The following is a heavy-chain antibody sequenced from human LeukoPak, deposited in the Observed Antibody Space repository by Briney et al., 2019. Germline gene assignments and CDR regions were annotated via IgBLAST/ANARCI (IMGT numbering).Heavy chain of an antibody. CDR2: ISSYNGNT. Sequence: ASVKVSCKASGYTFNSYGITWVRQAPGQGLEWMGWISSYNGNTEYARKFEGRVTMTTDTSTSTAYMELRSLRSDDTAVYYCARDRYGSGSQYNWFDPWGQGTLVTVSS. D-gene: IGHD3-10*01. CDR3: ARDRYGSGSQYNWFDP. CDR1: GYTFNSYG. V-gene: IGHV1-18*01. J-gene: IGHJ5*02.